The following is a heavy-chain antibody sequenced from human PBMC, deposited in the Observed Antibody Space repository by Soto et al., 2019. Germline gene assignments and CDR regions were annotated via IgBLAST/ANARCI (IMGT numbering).Heavy chain of an antibody. CDR3: ARRTVTTIYYYRMDV. D-gene: IGHD4-17*01. Sequence: SETLSLTCTVSGGPISSYYWTWIRQPPGKGLEWIGYIYYSGSTYYNPSLRSRVTISVDTSKNQFSLRLNSVTAADTAVYYCARRTVTTIYYYRMDVWGQGTTVTVSS. CDR2: IYYSGST. J-gene: IGHJ6*02. CDR1: GGPISSYY. V-gene: IGHV4-59*01.